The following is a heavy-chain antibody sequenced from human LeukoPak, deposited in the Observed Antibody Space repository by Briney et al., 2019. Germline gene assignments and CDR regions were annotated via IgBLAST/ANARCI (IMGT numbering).Heavy chain of an antibody. CDR3: ARGDFATGFFTH. V-gene: IGHV4-61*02. J-gene: IGHJ4*02. CDR2: ISTSGNT. Sequence: SQTLSLTCTVSGGSLTNGPFYWSWIRQHAGKGLEWIGRISTSGNTNYRASLDSRVTISIDTSKNEFSLQLTSVAAADTAMYFCARGDFATGFFTHWGQGILVTVSS. D-gene: IGHD1-1*01. CDR1: GGSLTNGPFY.